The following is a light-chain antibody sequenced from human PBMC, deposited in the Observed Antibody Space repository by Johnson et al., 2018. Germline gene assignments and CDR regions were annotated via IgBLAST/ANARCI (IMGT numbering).Light chain of an antibody. CDR3: GTGDSSLSAGNV. Sequence: SVLTQPPSVSAAPGQKVTISCSGSSSNIGNNYVSWYQQLPGTAPKLLIYENNKRPSGIPDRFSGSKSGTSATLGITGLQTGAEADYYCGTGDSSLSAGNVFGTGTKVTVL. CDR2: ENN. J-gene: IGLJ1*01. CDR1: SSNIGNNY. V-gene: IGLV1-51*02.